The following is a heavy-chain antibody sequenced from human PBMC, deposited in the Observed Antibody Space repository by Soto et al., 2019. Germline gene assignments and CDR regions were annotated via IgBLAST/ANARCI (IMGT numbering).Heavy chain of an antibody. J-gene: IGHJ4*02. V-gene: IGHV1-69*13. CDR1: GGTFSSYA. D-gene: IGHD3-10*01. CDR3: ARDLEHYYGSGSYYNALDY. CDR2: IIPIFGTA. Sequence: SVKVSCKASGGTFSSYAISWVRQAPGQGLEWMGGIIPIFGTANYAQKFQGRVTIAADESTSTAYMELSSLRSEDTAVYYCARDLEHYYGSGSYYNALDYWGQGTLVTVSS.